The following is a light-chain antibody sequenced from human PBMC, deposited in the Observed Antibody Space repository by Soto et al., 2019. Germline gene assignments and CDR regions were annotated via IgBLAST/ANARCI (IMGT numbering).Light chain of an antibody. V-gene: IGKV1-5*01. J-gene: IGKJ1*01. Sequence: DIQRTQSPPTLSASVGDRVTITCRASQSIRYYLAWYQQMPGKAPKLLIYGASSLQSGVPSRFSGSRSGTEFTLPISSLQPDDFATYFCQHHNSYSQTFGQGTKVEIK. CDR2: GAS. CDR3: QHHNSYSQT. CDR1: QSIRYY.